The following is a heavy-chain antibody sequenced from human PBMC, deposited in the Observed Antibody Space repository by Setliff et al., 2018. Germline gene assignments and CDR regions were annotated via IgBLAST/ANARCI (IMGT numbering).Heavy chain of an antibody. J-gene: IGHJ4*02. CDR3: ARGHFTYCGGDCYTQFDY. CDR2: ISIYNGKT. Sequence: ASVKVSCKASGYSLSPYGISWVRQAPGQGLQWMGWISIYNGKTEYVQEFQGRVTMTADTSTSTAYMELRSLRSDDTAVYYCARGHFTYCGGDCYTQFDYWGQGTLVTVSS. CDR1: GYSLSPYG. V-gene: IGHV1-18*01. D-gene: IGHD2-21*01.